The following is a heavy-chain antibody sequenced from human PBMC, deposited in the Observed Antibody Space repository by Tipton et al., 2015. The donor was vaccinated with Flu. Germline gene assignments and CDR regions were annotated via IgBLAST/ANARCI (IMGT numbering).Heavy chain of an antibody. CDR2: INPSGGST. V-gene: IGHV1-46*01. J-gene: IGHJ5*02. Sequence: QLVQSGAEVKKPGASVKVSCKASGYTFTSYYMHWVRQAPGQGLEWMGIINPSGGSTSYAQKFQGRVTMTRDTSTSTVYMELSSLRSEDTAVYYCASAGIAVACTDWFDPWGQGTLVTVSS. CDR1: GYTFTSYY. D-gene: IGHD6-19*01. CDR3: ASAGIAVACTDWFDP.